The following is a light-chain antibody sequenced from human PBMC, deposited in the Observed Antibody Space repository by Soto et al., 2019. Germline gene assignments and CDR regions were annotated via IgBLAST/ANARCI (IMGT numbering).Light chain of an antibody. V-gene: IGKV1-8*01. CDR2: TAS. CDR1: QDMCSH. J-gene: IGKJ4*01. CDR3: QQYFSYPLT. Sequence: AIRLSQSLASFSASTGNTVLITCRTSQDMCSHLAWYQVTPGKAPRLLIYTASYLESGVPSRFSGSGSGTDFTLTISSLQSEDFAVYYCQQYFSYPLTFGGGTKVEIK.